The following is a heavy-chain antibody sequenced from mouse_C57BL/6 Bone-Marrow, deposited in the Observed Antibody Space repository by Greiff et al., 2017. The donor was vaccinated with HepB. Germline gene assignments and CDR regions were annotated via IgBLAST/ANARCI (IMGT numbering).Heavy chain of an antibody. CDR2: IYPGSGST. CDR1: GYTFTSYW. CDR3: ARRLFITTVVATFDYAMDY. Sequence: VQLQQSGAELVKPGASVKMSCKASGYTFTSYWITWVKQRPGQGLEWIGDIYPGSGSTNYNEKFKSKATLTVDTSSSTAYMQLSSLTSEDSAVYYCARRLFITTVVATFDYAMDYWGQGTSVTVSS. J-gene: IGHJ4*01. V-gene: IGHV1-55*01. D-gene: IGHD1-1*01.